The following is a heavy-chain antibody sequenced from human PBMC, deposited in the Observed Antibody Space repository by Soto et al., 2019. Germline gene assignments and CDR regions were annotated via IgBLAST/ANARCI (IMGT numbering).Heavy chain of an antibody. Sequence: SGPTLVNHTQTLTLTCTFSGFSLSTSGMGVGWIRQPPGKALEWLALIYWDDDKRYSPSLKSRLTITKDTSKNQVVLTMTNMDPVDTATYYCAHRRAYCTGGSCYSIWFDPWGQGTLVTVSS. CDR2: IYWDDDK. V-gene: IGHV2-5*02. CDR1: GFSLSTSGMG. D-gene: IGHD2-15*01. CDR3: AHRRAYCTGGSCYSIWFDP. J-gene: IGHJ5*02.